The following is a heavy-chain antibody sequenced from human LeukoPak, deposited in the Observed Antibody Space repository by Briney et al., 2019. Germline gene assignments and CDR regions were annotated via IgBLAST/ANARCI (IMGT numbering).Heavy chain of an antibody. CDR3: ARRAVASQAFDI. J-gene: IGHJ3*02. CDR2: IRSKAYSATA. CDR1: GFTFGDYA. Sequence: PGGSLRLSCTASGFTFGDYAMSWVRQAPGKGLEWVGFIRSKAYSATAEYATPVKGRFSISRDDSKSIAYLQMNGLKTEDTAVYYCARRAVASQAFDIWGQGTMVTVSS. V-gene: IGHV3-49*04. D-gene: IGHD6-19*01.